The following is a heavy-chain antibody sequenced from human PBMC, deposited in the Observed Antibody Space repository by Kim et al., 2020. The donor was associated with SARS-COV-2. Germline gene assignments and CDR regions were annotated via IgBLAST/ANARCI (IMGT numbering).Heavy chain of an antibody. J-gene: IGHJ3*02. Sequence: SETLSLTCAVYGGSFSGYYWSWIRQPPGKGLEWIGEINHSGSTNYNPSLKSRVTISVDTSKNQFSLKLSSVTAADTAVYYCASSVPYAFDIWGQGTMVTVSS. CDR1: GGSFSGYY. CDR2: INHSGST. CDR3: ASSVPYAFDI. V-gene: IGHV4-34*01.